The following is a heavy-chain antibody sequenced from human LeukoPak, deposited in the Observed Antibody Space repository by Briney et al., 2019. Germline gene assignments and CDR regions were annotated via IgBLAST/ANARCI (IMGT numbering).Heavy chain of an antibody. CDR1: GYSFILYG. Sequence: ASVTVSCKTSGYSFILYGISWVRQAPGQGPEWMGWISTSTGDTKYTQKFQGRVILTTDTSTSTAYMELSSLRSDDTAVYYCAREINGDGDAFDIWGQGTMVTVSS. V-gene: IGHV1-18*01. D-gene: IGHD2-8*01. J-gene: IGHJ3*02. CDR2: ISTSTGDT. CDR3: AREINGDGDAFDI.